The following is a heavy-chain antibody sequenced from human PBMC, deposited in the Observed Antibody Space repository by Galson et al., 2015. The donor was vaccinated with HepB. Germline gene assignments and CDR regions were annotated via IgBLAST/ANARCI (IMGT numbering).Heavy chain of an antibody. CDR1: GFTFSSYS. D-gene: IGHD3-10*01. CDR3: ARDLPPYGSGSYRDYYYYGMDV. J-gene: IGHJ6*02. V-gene: IGHV3-21*01. CDR2: ISSSSSYI. Sequence: SLRLSCAASGFTFSSYSMNWVRQAPGKGLEWVSSISSSSSYIYYADSVKGRFTISRDNAKNSLYLQMNSLRAEDTAVYYCARDLPPYGSGSYRDYYYYGMDVWGQGTTVTVSS.